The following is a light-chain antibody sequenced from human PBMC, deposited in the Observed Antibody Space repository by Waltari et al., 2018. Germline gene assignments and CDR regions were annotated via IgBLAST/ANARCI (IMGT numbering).Light chain of an antibody. Sequence: DIQMTQPPSSLSASVGDRVPTTCRASQSISSYLNWYQQKPGKAPKLLIYAASSLQSGVPSRFSGSGSGTDFTLTISSLQPEDFATYYCQQSYSTPHTFGQGTKLEIK. V-gene: IGKV1-39*01. CDR1: QSISSY. CDR3: QQSYSTPHT. J-gene: IGKJ2*01. CDR2: AAS.